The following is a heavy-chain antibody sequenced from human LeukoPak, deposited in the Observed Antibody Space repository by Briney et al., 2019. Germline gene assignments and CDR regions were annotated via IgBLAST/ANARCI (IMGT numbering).Heavy chain of an antibody. CDR3: ARLPVGTTSWTDY. V-gene: IGHV1-46*01. J-gene: IGHJ4*02. Sequence: ASVKVSCKASGYTFTSYYIHWVRQAPGQGLEWVGIINPSGGSTSYAQKFQGRVTMTRDMSTSTVYMELSSLRSEDTAVYYCARLPVGTTSWTDYWGQGTRVTVSS. D-gene: IGHD1-26*01. CDR2: INPSGGST. CDR1: GYTFTSYY.